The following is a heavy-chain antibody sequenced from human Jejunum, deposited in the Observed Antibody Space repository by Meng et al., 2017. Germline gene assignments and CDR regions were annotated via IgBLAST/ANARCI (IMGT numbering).Heavy chain of an antibody. D-gene: IGHD2-21*02. CDR3: AKDTDYCGSDCYTFDY. Sequence: GGSLRLSCTASGFSFGDYVMHWVRQAPGKGLEWVSSISWDSGTIAYSDSVKGRFTISRDNAKNSLFLQMNSLKAEDTALYYCAKDTDYCGSDCYTFDYWGQGTLVTVSS. CDR2: ISWDSGTI. CDR1: GFSFGDYV. V-gene: IGHV3-9*01. J-gene: IGHJ4*02.